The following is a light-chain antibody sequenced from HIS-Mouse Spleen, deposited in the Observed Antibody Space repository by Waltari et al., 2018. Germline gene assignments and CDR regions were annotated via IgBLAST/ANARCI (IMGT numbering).Light chain of an antibody. V-gene: IGKV4-1*01. J-gene: IGKJ2*01. CDR2: WAS. CDR3: QQYYSTPYT. Sequence: DIVMTQSPDSLAVSLGERATINCKSSQSVLYSSNNKNYLAGYQQKPGRLPKLLIYWASTRESGFPDRFSGSGSGTDFTLTISSLQAEDVAVYYCQQYYSTPYTFGQGTKLEIK. CDR1: QSVLYSSNNKNY.